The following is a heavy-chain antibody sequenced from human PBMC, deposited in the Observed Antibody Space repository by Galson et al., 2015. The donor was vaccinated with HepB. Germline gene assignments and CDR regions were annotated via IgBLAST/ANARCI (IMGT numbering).Heavy chain of an antibody. Sequence: SLRLSCAAPGFTASNEYMSWVRQAPGKGLEWVSVIYSGGSTYYGDSVKGRFTISRDKSKNTLYLHMNSLKAEDTAVYYCVRDVGGNPVGIDYWGQGTLVTVSS. D-gene: IGHD4-23*01. CDR3: VRDVGGNPVGIDY. CDR2: IYSGGST. J-gene: IGHJ4*02. V-gene: IGHV3-53*01. CDR1: GFTASNEY.